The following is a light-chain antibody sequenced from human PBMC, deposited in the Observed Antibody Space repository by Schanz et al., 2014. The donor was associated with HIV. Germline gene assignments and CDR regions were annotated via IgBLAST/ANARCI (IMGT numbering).Light chain of an antibody. J-gene: IGKJ2*01. CDR2: EAS. CDR1: QSISSD. Sequence: DIQMTQSPSTLSASVGDRVSIICRSSQSISSDLAWYQQKPGKAPNLLIYEASTLETGVPSRFSGSGSGTEFTLAISSLQPEDFATYYCQQCVTYPYTFGQGTKLDIK. CDR3: QQCVTYPYT. V-gene: IGKV1-5*03.